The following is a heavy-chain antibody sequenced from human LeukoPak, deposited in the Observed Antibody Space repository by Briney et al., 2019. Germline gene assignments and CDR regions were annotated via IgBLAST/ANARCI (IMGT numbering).Heavy chain of an antibody. CDR2: INPSGGST. CDR3: ARDRGVRQQLVVDY. V-gene: IGHV1-46*01. Sequence: ASVKVSCKASGYTFTSYYMHWVRQAPGQGLEWMGIINPSGGSTSYAQKFQGRVTMTRDTSTSTAYMELSRLRSDDTAVYYCARDRGVRQQLVVDYWGQGTLVTVSS. J-gene: IGHJ4*02. CDR1: GYTFTSYY. D-gene: IGHD6-13*01.